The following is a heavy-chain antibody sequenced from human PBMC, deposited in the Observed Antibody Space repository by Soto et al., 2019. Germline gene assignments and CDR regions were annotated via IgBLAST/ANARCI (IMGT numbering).Heavy chain of an antibody. CDR2: IGSRGDST. CDR1: GFTFSSFA. Sequence: EVQLLESGGGLVQPGGSLRLSCAASGFTFSSFAMSWVRQAPGKGLEWVSAIGSRGDSTYYADSVKGRFTISRDNSKNTLYLQMNSLRAEDTAVYYCAKDLIYGYNSCRRFDSWGQGTLVTVSS. J-gene: IGHJ4*02. V-gene: IGHV3-23*01. D-gene: IGHD6-19*01. CDR3: AKDLIYGYNSCRRFDS.